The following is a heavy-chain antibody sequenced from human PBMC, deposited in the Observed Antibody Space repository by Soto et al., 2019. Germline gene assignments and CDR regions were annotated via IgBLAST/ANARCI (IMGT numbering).Heavy chain of an antibody. V-gene: IGHV3-23*01. CDR1: GFTFSSYA. CDR3: AKATYCSSTSCYHPFDY. CDR2: ISGSGGST. D-gene: IGHD2-2*01. J-gene: IGHJ4*02. Sequence: PGGSLRLSCAASGFTFSSYAMSWVRQAPGKGLEWVSAISGSGGSTYYADSVKGRFTISRDNSKNTLYLQMNSLRAEDTAVYYCAKATYCSSTSCYHPFDYWGQGTLVTVSS.